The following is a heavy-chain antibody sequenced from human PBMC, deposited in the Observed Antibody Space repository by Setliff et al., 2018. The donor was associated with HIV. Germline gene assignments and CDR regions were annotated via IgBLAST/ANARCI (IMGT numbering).Heavy chain of an antibody. CDR3: TRDSATGSGSPCCYFAL. CDR1: GFSFGDFA. D-gene: IGHD3-3*01. CDR2: IRTKAHGGTT. Sequence: PGGSLRLSCTASGFSFGDFALNWVRQAPGKGLEWIGFIRTKAHGGTTEYAASVRGRFTISRDDAESMAYLKMNSLNTEDTAMYYCTRDSATGSGSPCCYFALWGRGTRVTVSS. J-gene: IGHJ2*01. V-gene: IGHV3-49*04.